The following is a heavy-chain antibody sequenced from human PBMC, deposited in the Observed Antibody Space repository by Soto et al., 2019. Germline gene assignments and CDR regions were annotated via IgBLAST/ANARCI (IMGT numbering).Heavy chain of an antibody. Sequence: SETLSLTCTVSGGSISSGGYYWSWIRQHPGKGLEWIGYIYYSGSTYYNPSLKSRVTISVDTSKNQFSLKLSSVTAADTAVYYCASRSAIYYYYGMDVWGQGTTVTVSS. D-gene: IGHD2-2*02. CDR3: ASRSAIYYYYGMDV. V-gene: IGHV4-31*03. J-gene: IGHJ6*02. CDR1: GGSISSGGYY. CDR2: IYYSGST.